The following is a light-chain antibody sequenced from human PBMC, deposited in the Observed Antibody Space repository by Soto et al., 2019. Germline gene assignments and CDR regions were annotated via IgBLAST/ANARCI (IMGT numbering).Light chain of an antibody. J-gene: IGKJ5*01. Sequence: DIVLTQSPGTLSLSPGERATISCRASQRIANNYLAWYQQRPGQAPRLLIYGASTRATGIPDRFSGSGSGTDFSLTISALEPDDFALYFCQQYCVLPPITFGQGTRLEVK. CDR3: QQYCVLPPIT. CDR1: QRIANNY. CDR2: GAS. V-gene: IGKV3-20*01.